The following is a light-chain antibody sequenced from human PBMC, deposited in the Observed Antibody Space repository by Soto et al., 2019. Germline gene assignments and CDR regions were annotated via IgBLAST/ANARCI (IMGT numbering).Light chain of an antibody. CDR2: GAS. CDR1: QSVSNNY. J-gene: IGKJ5*01. V-gene: IGKV3-20*01. CDR3: QQYNNWHPIT. Sequence: EIVLMQSPGTLSLSPGERSTLSCMAIQSVSNNYLAWYQQKPGQAPRLLIYGASNRATGIPDRFSGSGSGTDFTLTISRLEHEDFAVYYCQQYNNWHPITFGQGTRLEIK.